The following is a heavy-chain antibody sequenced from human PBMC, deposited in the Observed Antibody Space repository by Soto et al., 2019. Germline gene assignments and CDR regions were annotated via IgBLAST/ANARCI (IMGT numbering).Heavy chain of an antibody. V-gene: IGHV1-69*01. CDR3: ARDRIAGSKYYYGMDV. CDR1: GGTFSSYA. J-gene: IGHJ6*02. CDR2: IIPIFGKE. D-gene: IGHD6-13*01. Sequence: QVQLVQSGAEVKKPGSSVRVSCKASGGTFSSYAISWVRQAPGQGLEWMGGIIPIFGKENYAQKFQGRVTITADESTSTAYMELSSLRSEDTAVYYCARDRIAGSKYYYGMDVWGQGTTVTVSS.